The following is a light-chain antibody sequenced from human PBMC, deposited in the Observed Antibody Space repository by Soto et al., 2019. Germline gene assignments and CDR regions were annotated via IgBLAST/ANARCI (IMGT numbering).Light chain of an antibody. J-gene: IGLJ1*01. CDR1: SSAVGGYNY. V-gene: IGLV2-14*03. Sequence: SVLTQPASVSGSPGQSITISCTGTSSAVGGYNYVSWYQHHPGKAPKLMIYDVSNRPSGVSNRFSGSKSGNTAYLTISGLQPEDEADYYCSSYTTSNTRQIAFGTGT. CDR3: SSYTTSNTRQIA. CDR2: DVS.